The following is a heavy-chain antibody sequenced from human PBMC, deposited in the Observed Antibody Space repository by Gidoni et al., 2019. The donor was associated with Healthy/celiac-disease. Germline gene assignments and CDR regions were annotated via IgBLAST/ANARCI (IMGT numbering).Heavy chain of an antibody. J-gene: IGHJ4*02. CDR2: ISSSSSYI. D-gene: IGHD3-3*01. CDR3: ARDGSYDFWSGYLGY. CDR1: GFTFSSYS. V-gene: IGHV3-21*01. Sequence: EVQLVESGGGLVKPGGSLRPSCAASGFTFSSYSMNWVRQAPGKGLEWVSSISSSSSYIYYADSVKGRFTISRDNAKNSLYLQMNSLRAEDTAVYYCARDGSYDFWSGYLGYWGQGTLVTVSS.